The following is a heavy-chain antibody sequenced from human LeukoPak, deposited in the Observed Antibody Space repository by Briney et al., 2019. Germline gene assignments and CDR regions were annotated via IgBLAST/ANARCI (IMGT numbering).Heavy chain of an antibody. V-gene: IGHV3-23*01. CDR3: AKRGTSGSEKKYYFDY. Sequence: GGSLRLSCTASGFTFGEYSMSWVRQAPGKGLEWVSTLGLSGGTYYADSVKGRFTISRDNSRDMLYLQMNSLRAEDTAVYYCAKRGTSGSEKKYYFDYWGQGTLVTVSS. D-gene: IGHD3-10*01. J-gene: IGHJ4*02. CDR1: GFTFGEYS. CDR2: LGLSGGT.